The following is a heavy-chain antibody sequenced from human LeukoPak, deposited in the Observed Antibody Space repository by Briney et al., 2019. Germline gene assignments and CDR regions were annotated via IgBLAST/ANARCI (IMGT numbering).Heavy chain of an antibody. J-gene: IGHJ4*02. CDR3: AREVGATPFFDY. V-gene: IGHV3-7*01. CDR2: IKQDGSEK. D-gene: IGHD1-26*01. CDR1: GFTFSSYW. Sequence: PGGSLRLSCAASGFTFSSYWMSWVRQAPGKGLEWVANIKQDGSEKYYADSVKGRFTISRDNSKNTLYLQMNSLRAEDTAVYYCAREVGATPFFDYWGQGTLVTVSS.